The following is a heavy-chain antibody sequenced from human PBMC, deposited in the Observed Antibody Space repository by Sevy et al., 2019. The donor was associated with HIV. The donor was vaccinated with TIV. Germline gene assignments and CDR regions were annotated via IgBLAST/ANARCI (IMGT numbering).Heavy chain of an antibody. Sequence: GGSLRLSCVASGFNLSPYWMTWVRQAPGKGLEWVANIKQDGNEKYYVDSVKGRFTVSRDKTKNALYLQMYSLRVEDTAVYFCASNTYHYDSNTYYPVYWGQGTRVTVSS. V-gene: IGHV3-7*01. J-gene: IGHJ4*02. CDR1: GFNLSPYW. CDR3: ASNTYHYDSNTYYPVY. CDR2: IKQDGNEK. D-gene: IGHD3-22*01.